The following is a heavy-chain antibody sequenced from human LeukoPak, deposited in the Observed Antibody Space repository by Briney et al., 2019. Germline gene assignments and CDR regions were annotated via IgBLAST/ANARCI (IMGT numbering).Heavy chain of an antibody. D-gene: IGHD3-10*01. CDR1: GGSITSGAYA. J-gene: IGHJ4*02. CDR2: IYRSGST. Sequence: SETLSLTCAVSGGSITSGAYAWSWIRQPPGKGLEWIGYIYRSGSTSYKPSLKSRLSITIDKSKNQFSLNLRSVTAADTAFYYCARGGGFYGSGTTHFDYWGQGTLATVSS. CDR3: ARGGGFYGSGTTHFDY. V-gene: IGHV4-30-2*01.